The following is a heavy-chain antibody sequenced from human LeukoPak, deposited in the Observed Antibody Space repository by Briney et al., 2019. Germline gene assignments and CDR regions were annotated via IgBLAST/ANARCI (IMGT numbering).Heavy chain of an antibody. D-gene: IGHD7-27*01. CDR1: AFTFSDYS. J-gene: IGHJ3*01. V-gene: IGHV3-48*02. Sequence: GGSLRLSCAASAFTFSDYSMNWVRQAPGKGLEWISYIDTSSSTMYYADSVMGRFTISRVNARESLYLQMNSLRDEDTAVYYCAREDDSWGPNNLDLWGQGTMVTVSS. CDR2: IDTSSSTM. CDR3: AREDDSWGPNNLDL.